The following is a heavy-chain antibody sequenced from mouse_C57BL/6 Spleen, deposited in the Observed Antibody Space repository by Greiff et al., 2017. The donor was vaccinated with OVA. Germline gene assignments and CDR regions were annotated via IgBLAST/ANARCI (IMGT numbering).Heavy chain of an antibody. J-gene: IGHJ3*01. CDR3: VQLRSRIAY. D-gene: IGHD3-2*02. CDR2: IDPENGDT. V-gene: IGHV14-4*01. CDR1: GFNIKDDY. Sequence: EVQLVESGAELVRPGASVKLSCTASGFNIKDDYMHWVKQRPEQGLEWIGWIDPENGDTEYASKFQGKATITADTSSNTAYLQLSSLTSEDTAVYYCVQLRSRIAYWGQGTLVTVSA.